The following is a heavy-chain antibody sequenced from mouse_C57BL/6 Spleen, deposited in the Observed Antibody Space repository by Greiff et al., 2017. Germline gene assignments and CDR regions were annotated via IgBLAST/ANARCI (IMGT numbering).Heavy chain of an antibody. V-gene: IGHV1-52*01. J-gene: IGHJ2*01. CDR3: ARLGLTGGYFDY. Sequence: QVQLKQPGAELVRPGSSVKLSCKASGYTFTSYWMHWVKQRPIQGLEWIGNIDPSDSETHYNQKFKDKATLTVDKSSSTAYMQLSSLTSEDSAVYYCARLGLTGGYFDYWGQGTTLTVSS. CDR1: GYTFTSYW. D-gene: IGHD4-1*01. CDR2: IDPSDSET.